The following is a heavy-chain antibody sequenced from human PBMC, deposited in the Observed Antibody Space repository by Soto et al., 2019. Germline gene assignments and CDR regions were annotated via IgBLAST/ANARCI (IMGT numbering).Heavy chain of an antibody. Sequence: GGSLRLSCAASGFTFDDYAMHWVRQAPGKGLEWVSGISWNSGSIGYADSVKGRFTISRDNAKNSLYLQMNSLRAEDTALYYCAKGSPYYFDYWGQGTLVTVSS. CDR2: ISWNSGSI. V-gene: IGHV3-9*01. CDR3: AKGSPYYFDY. CDR1: GFTFDDYA. J-gene: IGHJ4*02.